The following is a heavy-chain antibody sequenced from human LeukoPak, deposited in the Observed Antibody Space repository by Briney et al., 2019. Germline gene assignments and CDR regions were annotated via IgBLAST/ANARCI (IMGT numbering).Heavy chain of an antibody. CDR1: GGSFSGYY. CDR2: INHSGST. V-gene: IGHV4-34*01. D-gene: IGHD3-22*01. J-gene: IGHJ4*02. CDR3: ARFNYYDSSGYAY. Sequence: SETLSLTCAVYGGSFSGYYWSWIRQPPGKGLEWIGEINHSGSTNHNPSLKSRVTISVDTSKNQFSLKLSSVTAADTAVYYCARFNYYDSSGYAYWGQGTLVTVSS.